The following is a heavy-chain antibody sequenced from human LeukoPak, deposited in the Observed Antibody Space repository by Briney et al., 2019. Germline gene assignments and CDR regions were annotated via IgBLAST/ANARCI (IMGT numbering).Heavy chain of an antibody. CDR1: GFTFSSYS. CDR3: ARVRREGTNGAPLY. V-gene: IGHV3-21*01. J-gene: IGHJ4*02. D-gene: IGHD1-1*01. Sequence: GGSLRLSCAASGFTFSSYSMNWVRQAPGKGLEWVSSISSSSSYIYYADSVKGRFTISRDNAKNSLYLQMNSLRAEDTAVYYCARVRREGTNGAPLYWGQGTLVTVSS. CDR2: ISSSSSYI.